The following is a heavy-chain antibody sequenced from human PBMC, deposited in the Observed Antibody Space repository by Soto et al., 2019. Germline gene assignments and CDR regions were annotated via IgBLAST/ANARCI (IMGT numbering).Heavy chain of an antibody. V-gene: IGHV3-23*01. CDR2: ISGSGGST. Sequence: EVQLLESGGGLVQPGGSLRLSCAASGFTFSSYAMSWFRQAPGKGLEWVSAISGSGGSTYYADSVKGRFTISRDNSKNTLYLQMNSLRAEDTAVYYCAKEDYGGNSIPNDAFDIWGQGTMVTVSS. J-gene: IGHJ3*02. D-gene: IGHD4-17*01. CDR1: GFTFSSYA. CDR3: AKEDYGGNSIPNDAFDI.